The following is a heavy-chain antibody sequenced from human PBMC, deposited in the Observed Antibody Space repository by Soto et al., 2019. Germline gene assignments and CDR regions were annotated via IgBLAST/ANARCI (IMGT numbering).Heavy chain of an antibody. CDR2: IYTSGNT. J-gene: IGHJ6*02. CDR3: ARDGVGPHGMDV. V-gene: IGHV4-4*07. Sequence: QVQLQGSDPRLLKPSETLSLTCTVSGASVTSYYWSWIWQPAGKGLDWIGRIYTSGNTDYNPSLKSRVTLSLETSQNQVSLKLRSVTDADTAIYYCARDGVGPHGMDVWGQGTTVTVSS. D-gene: IGHD2-8*01. CDR1: GASVTSYY.